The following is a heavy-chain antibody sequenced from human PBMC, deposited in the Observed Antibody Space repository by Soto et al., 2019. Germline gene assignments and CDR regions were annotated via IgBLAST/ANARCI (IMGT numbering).Heavy chain of an antibody. CDR2: ISGSGGST. Sequence: GGSLRLSCAASGFTFSSYAMSWVRQAPGKGLEWVSAISGSGGSTYYADSVKGRFTISRDNSKNTLYLQMNSLRAXDXXVXYCAXXGGPNYDSSGYPDAFDIWGQGTMVTVSS. CDR3: AXXGGPNYDSSGYPDAFDI. D-gene: IGHD3-22*01. J-gene: IGHJ3*02. CDR1: GFTFSSYA. V-gene: IGHV3-23*01.